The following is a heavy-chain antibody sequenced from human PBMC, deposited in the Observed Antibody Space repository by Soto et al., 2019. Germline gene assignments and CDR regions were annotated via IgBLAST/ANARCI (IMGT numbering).Heavy chain of an antibody. CDR1: GGTFSSYA. J-gene: IGHJ4*02. CDR3: AGATSETQVYSDGSYYFDY. D-gene: IGHD5-18*01. CDR2: IIPIFGTA. Sequence: QVQLVQSGAEVKKPGSSVKVSCKASGGTFSSYAISWMRPAPGQSLECMGGIIPIFGTAHYAQQFQGRVTITADDSASTPSLGLSSLRSEDTAVYSCAGATSETQVYSDGSYYFDYWGQGTLVTVSS. V-gene: IGHV1-69*01.